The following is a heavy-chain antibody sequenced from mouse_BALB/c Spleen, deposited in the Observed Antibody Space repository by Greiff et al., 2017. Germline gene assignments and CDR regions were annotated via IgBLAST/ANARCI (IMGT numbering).Heavy chain of an antibody. D-gene: IGHD1-1*01. CDR3: ARWYYGSSYLFDY. CDR2: IDPANGNT. CDR1: GFNIKDTY. J-gene: IGHJ2*01. Sequence: VQLQQSGAELVKPGASVKLSCTASGFNIKDTYMHWVKQRPEQGLEWIGRIDPANGNTKYDPKFQGKATITADTSSNTAYLQLSSLTSEDTAVYYCARWYYGSSYLFDYWGQGTTLTGSS. V-gene: IGHV14-3*02.